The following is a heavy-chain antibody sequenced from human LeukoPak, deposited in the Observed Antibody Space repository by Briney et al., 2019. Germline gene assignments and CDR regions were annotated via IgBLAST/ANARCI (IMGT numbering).Heavy chain of an antibody. CDR3: ARDRGTYYDFWSGYHY. V-gene: IGHV1-58*01. J-gene: IGHJ4*02. Sequence: ASVKVSCKASGFTFTSSAVQWVRQARGQRLEWIGWIVVGSGNTNYAQKFQERVTITRDMSTSTAYMELSSLRSEDTAVYYCARDRGTYYDFWSGYHYWGQGTLVTVSS. CDR1: GFTFTSSA. D-gene: IGHD3-3*01. CDR2: IVVGSGNT.